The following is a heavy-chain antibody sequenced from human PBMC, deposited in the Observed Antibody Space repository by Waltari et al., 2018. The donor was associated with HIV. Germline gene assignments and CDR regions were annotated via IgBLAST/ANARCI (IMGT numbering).Heavy chain of an antibody. CDR3: ARGAGPNSGWSLGTFDI. V-gene: IGHV1-69*12. D-gene: IGHD6-19*01. J-gene: IGHJ3*02. CDR1: GGTFRSYA. Sequence: QVQLVQSGADVKKPGSSVKVSCKASGGTFRSYAIHWWRQAPGQGLEWMGRIIPIFDSTDDPQKFQDRVTITADESTNTAYMELSSLRSEDTAVYYCARGAGPNSGWSLGTFDIWGQGTKVTVSS. CDR2: IIPIFDST.